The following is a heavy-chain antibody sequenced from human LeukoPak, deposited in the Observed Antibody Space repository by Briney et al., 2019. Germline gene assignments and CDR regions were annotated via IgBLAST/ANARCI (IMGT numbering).Heavy chain of an antibody. CDR1: GYTFTSYG. Sequence: ASVKVSCKASGYTFTSYGISWVRQAPGQGLEWMGWISAYNGNTNYAQKLQGRVTMTTDTSTSTAYMELSSLRSEDTAVYYCARVPYYYDSSGYSPIDYWGQGTLVTVSS. D-gene: IGHD3-22*01. CDR3: ARVPYYYDSSGYSPIDY. CDR2: ISAYNGNT. J-gene: IGHJ4*02. V-gene: IGHV1-18*01.